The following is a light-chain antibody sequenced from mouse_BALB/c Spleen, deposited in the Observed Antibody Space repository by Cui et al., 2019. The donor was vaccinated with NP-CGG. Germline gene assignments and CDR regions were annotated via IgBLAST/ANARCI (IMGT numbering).Light chain of an antibody. CDR3: ALWYSNHWV. CDR2: GTN. Sequence: QAVVTQESALTTSSGETVTLTCRPSIGAVTTSNYANWVQKKPDHLFTGLIGGTNNRAPGVPARFSGSLIGDKAALTITGAQTEDEAIYFCALWYSNHWVFGGGTKLTVL. CDR1: IGAVTTSNY. J-gene: IGLJ1*01. V-gene: IGLV1*01.